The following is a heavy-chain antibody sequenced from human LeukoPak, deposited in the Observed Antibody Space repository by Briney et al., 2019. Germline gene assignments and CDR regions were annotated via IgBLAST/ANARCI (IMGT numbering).Heavy chain of an antibody. J-gene: IGHJ3*02. Sequence: PGGSLRLSCAASRFTFNNYGMSWVRQAPGEGVEWVSSISTTSTYISYADSVKGRFTISRDNAKNSLYLQMNSLRAEDTAVYYCSRRDSSDAFDIWGQGTMVTVSS. CDR3: SRRDSSDAFDI. V-gene: IGHV3-21*01. D-gene: IGHD2-15*01. CDR1: RFTFNNYG. CDR2: ISTTSTYI.